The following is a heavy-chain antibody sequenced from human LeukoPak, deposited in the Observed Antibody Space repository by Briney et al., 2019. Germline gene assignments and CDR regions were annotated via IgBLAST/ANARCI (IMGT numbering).Heavy chain of an antibody. CDR3: ARATKITYYDILTGYYPPSYYYYYGMDV. V-gene: IGHV3-33*01. Sequence: GRSLRLSCAASGFTFSSYGMHWVRQAPGKGLEGVAVIWYDGSNKYYADSVKGRFTISRDNSKNTLYLQMNSLRAEDTAVYYCARATKITYYDILTGYYPPSYYYYYGMDVWGKGTTVTVSS. D-gene: IGHD3-9*01. J-gene: IGHJ6*04. CDR1: GFTFSSYG. CDR2: IWYDGSNK.